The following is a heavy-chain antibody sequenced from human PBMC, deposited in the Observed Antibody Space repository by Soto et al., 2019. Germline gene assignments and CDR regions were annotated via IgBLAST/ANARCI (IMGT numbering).Heavy chain of an antibody. D-gene: IGHD4-17*01. Sequence: ASVKVSCKVSGYTLTELSMHWVRQAPGKGLEWMGGFDPEYGETIYAQKFQGRVTMTEDTSTDTAYMELSSLRSEDTAVYYCATSSDYGGNSTGLASWGKGPRATVST. CDR2: FDPEYGET. CDR1: GYTLTELS. CDR3: ATSSDYGGNSTGLAS. V-gene: IGHV1-24*01. J-gene: IGHJ5*02.